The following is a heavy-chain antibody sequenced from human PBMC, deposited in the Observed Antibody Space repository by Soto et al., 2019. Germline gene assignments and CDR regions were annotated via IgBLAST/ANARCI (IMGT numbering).Heavy chain of an antibody. CDR1: GYIFVNYG. Sequence: QVQLVQSGDEVRKPGSSVKVSCKASGYIFVNYGIAWVRQAPGQGLEWMGWISPYSGNTHYASKVQGRLTMTTDTSPGRAYMTLRSMASGDTAVYCCAMVDNYVTPTPQDVWGQGTTVTVSS. CDR2: ISPYSGNT. D-gene: IGHD3-16*01. CDR3: AMVDNYVTPTPQDV. J-gene: IGHJ6*02. V-gene: IGHV1-18*01.